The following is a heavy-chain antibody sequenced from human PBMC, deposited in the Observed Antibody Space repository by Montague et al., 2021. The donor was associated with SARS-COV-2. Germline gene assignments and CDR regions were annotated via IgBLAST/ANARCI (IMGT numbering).Heavy chain of an antibody. CDR1: GFNFSHYY. CDR2: ISGSGSPI. D-gene: IGHD6-19*01. Sequence: SLRLSCAASGFNFSHYYMSWIRQAPGKGLEWLSWISGSGSPIYYSDSVKGRFTIYRDHAKNSVYLQMTSLRAEDTATYYCASATSLNTTGWYEFEFWGQGTLVTVS. J-gene: IGHJ5*01. CDR3: ASATSLNTTGWYEFEF. V-gene: IGHV3-11*01.